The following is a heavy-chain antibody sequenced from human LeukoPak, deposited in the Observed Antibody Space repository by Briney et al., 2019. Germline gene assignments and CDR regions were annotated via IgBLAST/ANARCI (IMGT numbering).Heavy chain of an antibody. Sequence: AGGSPRLSCVASEFTFSNYWIHWVRQPPGKGLVWVSRIRYDGIVTNYADSVEGRFTISRDNAKNTVHLQMNSLRDDDTAVYYCARANPADFNLWGRGTLVTVSS. CDR2: IRYDGIVT. V-gene: IGHV3-74*01. J-gene: IGHJ2*01. CDR1: EFTFSNYW. CDR3: ARANPADFNL. D-gene: IGHD1-14*01.